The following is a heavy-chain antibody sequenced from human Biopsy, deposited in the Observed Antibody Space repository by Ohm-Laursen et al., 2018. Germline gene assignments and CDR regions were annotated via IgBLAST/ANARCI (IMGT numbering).Heavy chain of an antibody. Sequence: SGTLSLTWTVSGDSIGCYYWSWIRQPPGKVMEWIASIYYSGTTHNNPSLKSRVTISVDTSQGLLSLDLSSVTAADTAVEYCARVRGGFLEWFDYWGQGTLVTVSS. CDR2: IYYSGTT. D-gene: IGHD3-3*01. V-gene: IGHV4-59*12. CDR3: ARVRGGFLEWFDY. CDR1: GDSIGCYY. J-gene: IGHJ5*01.